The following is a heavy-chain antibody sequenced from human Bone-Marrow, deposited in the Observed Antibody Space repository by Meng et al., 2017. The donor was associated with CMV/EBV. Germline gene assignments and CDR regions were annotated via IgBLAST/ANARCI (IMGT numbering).Heavy chain of an antibody. CDR3: ARVSDFWSGYSDAFDI. J-gene: IGHJ3*02. D-gene: IGHD3-3*01. CDR2: MNPNSGNT. Sequence: ASVKVSCKASGYTFTSYDINWVRQAIGQGLEWMGWMNPNSGNTGYAQKFQGRVTITRNTSISTAYMELSSLRSEDTAVYYCARVSDFWSGYSDAFDIWGQGTMVTVSS. V-gene: IGHV1-8*03. CDR1: GYTFTSYD.